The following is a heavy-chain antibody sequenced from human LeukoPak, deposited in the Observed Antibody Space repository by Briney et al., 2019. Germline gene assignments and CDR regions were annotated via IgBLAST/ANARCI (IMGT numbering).Heavy chain of an antibody. CDR1: GDSVSSNSAA. J-gene: IGHJ6*04. CDR3: ARVRYSGYDFYYYYGMDV. Sequence: SQTLSLTCAISGDSVSSNSAAWNWIRQSPSRGLEWLGRTYYRSKWYNDYAVSVKSGITINPDTSKNQFSLQLNSVTPEDTAVYYCARVRYSGYDFYYYYGMDVWGKGTTVTVSS. CDR2: TYYRSKWYN. V-gene: IGHV6-1*01. D-gene: IGHD5-12*01.